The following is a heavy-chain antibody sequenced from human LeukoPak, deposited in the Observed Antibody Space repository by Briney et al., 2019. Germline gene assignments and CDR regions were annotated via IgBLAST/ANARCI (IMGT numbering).Heavy chain of an antibody. CDR2: IYPGDSDT. D-gene: IGHD3-22*01. CDR1: GYSFTSYW. V-gene: IGHV5-51*01. J-gene: IGHJ3*02. Sequence: GESLKISCKGSGYSFTSYWIGWVRQMPGKGLEWMGIIYPGDSDTRYSPSFQGQVTISADKSISTAYLQWSSLKASDTAMYYCATGEGYYDSSGYHHDAFDIWGQGTMVTVSS. CDR3: ATGEGYYDSSGYHHDAFDI.